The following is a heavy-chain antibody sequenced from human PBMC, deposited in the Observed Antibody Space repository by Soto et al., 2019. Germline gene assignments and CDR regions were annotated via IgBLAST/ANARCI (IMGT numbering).Heavy chain of an antibody. J-gene: IGHJ6*02. Sequence: QVQLQESGPGLVKPSETLSLTCTVSGDSISSYYWTWIRQPPGKGLEWIGYIYRTGNTKCNPSLKSRVTISVDTSKNQFSLEMNSVGAADTAVYYCARQQQFGELTALDVWGQGTTVTVSS. V-gene: IGHV4-59*08. CDR1: GDSISSYY. D-gene: IGHD3-10*01. CDR3: ARQQQFGELTALDV. CDR2: IYRTGNT.